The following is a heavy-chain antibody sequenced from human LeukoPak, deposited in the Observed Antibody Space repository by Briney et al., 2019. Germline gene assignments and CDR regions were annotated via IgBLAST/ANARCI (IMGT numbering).Heavy chain of an antibody. CDR3: ARDVPAMSGSYYYFDY. CDR1: GFTVISNY. J-gene: IGHJ4*02. Sequence: GGSLRLSCAASGFTVISNYMSWVRQAPGKGLEWVSVIYNSGSTYYADSVKGRFTISRDNSKNTLYLQMNSLRAEDTAVYYCARDVPAMSGSYYYFDYWGQGTLVTASS. D-gene: IGHD1-26*01. V-gene: IGHV3-66*03. CDR2: IYNSGST.